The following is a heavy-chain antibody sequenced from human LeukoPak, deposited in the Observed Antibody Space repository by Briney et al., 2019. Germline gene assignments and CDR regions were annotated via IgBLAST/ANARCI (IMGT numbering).Heavy chain of an antibody. V-gene: IGHV3-9*01. D-gene: IGHD6-19*01. CDR1: GFTFDDYA. J-gene: IGHJ3*02. CDR3: AKGVRYSSGWRGAFDI. Sequence: GRSLRLSCAASGFTFDDYAMPWVRQAPGKGLEWVSGISWNSGSIGYADSVKGRFTISRDNAKNSLYLQMNSLRAEDTALYYCAKGVRYSSGWRGAFDIWGQGTMVTVSS. CDR2: ISWNSGSI.